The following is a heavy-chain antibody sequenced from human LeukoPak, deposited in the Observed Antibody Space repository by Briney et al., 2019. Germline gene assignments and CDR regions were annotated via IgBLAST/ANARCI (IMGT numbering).Heavy chain of an antibody. CDR2: IYYSGST. CDR1: GGSISSSSYY. Sequence: SETLSLTCTVSGGSISSSSYYWGWIRQPPGKGLEWIGSIYYSGSTYYNPSLKSRVTISVDTSKNQFSLKLSSVTAEDTAGYYCARRSLEYYDSSGYYWFDYWGQGTLVTVSS. D-gene: IGHD3-22*01. V-gene: IGHV4-39*01. J-gene: IGHJ4*02. CDR3: ARRSLEYYDSSGYYWFDY.